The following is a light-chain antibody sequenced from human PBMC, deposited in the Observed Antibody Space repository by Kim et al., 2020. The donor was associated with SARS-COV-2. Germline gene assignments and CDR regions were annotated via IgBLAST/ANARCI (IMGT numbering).Light chain of an antibody. J-gene: IGLJ3*02. CDR3: ATWDDSLNAWV. CDR2: RNN. Sequence: HSVLTQPPSASGTPGQRVTISCSGSNSNIGVNTVNWYQQFPGTAPKLLIYRNNQRPSGVPDRFSGSKSGTSASLALSGLLSEDEADYYCATWDDSLNAWVFGGGTQLTVL. CDR1: NSNIGVNT. V-gene: IGLV1-44*01.